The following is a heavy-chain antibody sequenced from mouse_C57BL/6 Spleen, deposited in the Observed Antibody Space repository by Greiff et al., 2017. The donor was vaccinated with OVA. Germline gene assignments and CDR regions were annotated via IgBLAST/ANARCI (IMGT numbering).Heavy chain of an antibody. D-gene: IGHD2-4*01. V-gene: IGHV1-59*01. Sequence: VQLQQPGAELVRPGTSVKLSCKASGYTFTSYWMHWVKQRPGQGLEWIGVIDPSDSYTNYNQKFKGKATLTVDTSSSTAYMQLSSLTSEDSAVDYCARGGDYAYFDYWGQGTTLTVSS. CDR3: ARGGDYAYFDY. CDR1: GYTFTSYW. J-gene: IGHJ2*01. CDR2: IDPSDSYT.